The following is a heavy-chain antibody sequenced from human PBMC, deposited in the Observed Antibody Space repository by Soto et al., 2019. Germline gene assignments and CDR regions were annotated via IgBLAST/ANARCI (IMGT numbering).Heavy chain of an antibody. J-gene: IGHJ6*02. CDR2: ITGSGGSR. CDR1: GLTFSRNA. CDR3: ANRDTSMVTRYYYGMDV. V-gene: IGHV3-23*01. D-gene: IGHD5-18*01. Sequence: GGSLRLSCAASGLTFSRNAMSWVRQAPGKGPEWIAGITGSGGSRYYADSVKGRFTISRDNSKNTLFLQMNSLRVEDTALYYYANRDTSMVTRYYYGMDVWGQGTTVTVSS.